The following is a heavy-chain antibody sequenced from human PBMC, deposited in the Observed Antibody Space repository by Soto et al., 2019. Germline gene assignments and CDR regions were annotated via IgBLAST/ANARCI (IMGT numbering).Heavy chain of an antibody. CDR2: ISSISTYI. V-gene: IGHV3-21*01. CDR3: ARVHIAARDY. CDR1: GFTFSAYT. J-gene: IGHJ4*02. Sequence: EVQLVESGGGLVKPGGSLRLSCGVSGFTFSAYTMSWVRQPPGKGLEWVATISSISTYIKYADSVKGRFTISRDNARNSLYLQMDGLRVADTPVYYCARVHIAARDYSGQGTLVTVSS. D-gene: IGHD6-6*01.